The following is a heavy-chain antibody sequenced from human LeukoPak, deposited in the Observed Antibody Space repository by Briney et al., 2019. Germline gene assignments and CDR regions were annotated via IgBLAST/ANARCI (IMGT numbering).Heavy chain of an antibody. J-gene: IGHJ3*02. D-gene: IGHD6-19*01. CDR3: ARSGSSGWSPWGDAFDI. CDR2: IKNDGSNK. V-gene: IGHV3-30*04. CDR1: GFTFSSYA. Sequence: GRSLRLSCAASGFTFSSYAMHWVRQAPGKGLEWVAVIKNDGSNKYYADSVKGRFTISRDNSKNTLYLQMNSLRAEDTAVYYCARSGSSGWSPWGDAFDIWGQGTMVTVSS.